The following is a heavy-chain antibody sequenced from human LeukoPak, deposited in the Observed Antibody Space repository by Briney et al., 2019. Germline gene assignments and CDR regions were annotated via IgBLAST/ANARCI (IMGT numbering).Heavy chain of an antibody. CDR1: GFIFSSYA. V-gene: IGHV3-23*01. Sequence: GGSLRLLCAASGFIFSSYAMSWVRQAPGKGLEGVSAMSCRGGRRFYADSVKGRFTIPRDHSKNTLHLQMNRLRAEDAAVYFFAKVAVAGTSYYYGMEVWGQGNTVTVSS. CDR3: AKVAVAGTSYYYGMEV. J-gene: IGHJ6*02. CDR2: MSCRGGRR. D-gene: IGHD6-19*01.